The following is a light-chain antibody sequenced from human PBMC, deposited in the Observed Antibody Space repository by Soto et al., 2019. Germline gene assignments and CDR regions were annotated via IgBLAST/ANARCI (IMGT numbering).Light chain of an antibody. J-gene: IGLJ1*01. Sequence: LAQPGSVSGSPGQSITISCTGTSSDVGDYDYVSWYQQHPGKGPKLMIYEVSNRTSGVSNRFSGSKSGNTASLTISGLQAEDETEYFCSSYKRTSRVYVFGTGTKVTVL. CDR3: SSYKRTSRVYV. CDR1: SSDVGDYDY. V-gene: IGLV2-14*01. CDR2: EVS.